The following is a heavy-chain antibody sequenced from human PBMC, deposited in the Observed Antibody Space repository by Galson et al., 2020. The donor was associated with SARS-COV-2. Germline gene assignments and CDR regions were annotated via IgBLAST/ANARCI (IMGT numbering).Heavy chain of an antibody. Sequence: GGTLRLSCAASGFTFSSFWMSWVRRAPGKGLEWVANIKEDGSNQYYVDSVKGRFIVSRDNAEQSLYLQMNSLRVEDTAVYYCARRGVAAPGASGWGYGMGVWGRGTTVTVSS. CDR2: IKEDGSNQ. CDR3: ARRGVAAPGASGWGYGMGV. V-gene: IGHV3-7*01. J-gene: IGHJ6*02. D-gene: IGHD6-13*01. CDR1: GFTFSSFW.